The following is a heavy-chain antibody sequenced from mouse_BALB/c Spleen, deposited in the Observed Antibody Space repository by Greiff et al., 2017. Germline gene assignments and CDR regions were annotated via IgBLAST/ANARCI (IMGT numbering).Heavy chain of an antibody. V-gene: IGHV5-17*02. J-gene: IGHJ1*01. D-gene: IGHD2-14*01. CDR3: ARLDRSAGYFDV. CDR1: GFTFSSFG. CDR2: ISSGSSTI. Sequence: EVKLVESGGGLVQPGGSRKLSCAASGFTFSSFGMHWVRQAPEKGLEWVAYISSGSSTIYYADTVKGRFTISRDNPKNTLFLQMTSLRSEDTAMYYCARLDRSAGYFDVWGAGTTVTVSS.